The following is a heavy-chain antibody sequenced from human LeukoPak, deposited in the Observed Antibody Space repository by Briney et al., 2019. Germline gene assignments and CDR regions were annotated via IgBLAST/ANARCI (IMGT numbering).Heavy chain of an antibody. D-gene: IGHD4-4*01. CDR2: IIPILGIA. Sequence: SVKVSCKASGGTFSSYAISWVRQAPGQGLEWMGRIIPILGIANYARKFQGRVTITADKSTSTAYMELSSLRSEDTAVYYCARSTVTTTTFDYWGQGTLVTVSS. J-gene: IGHJ4*02. CDR3: ARSTVTTTTFDY. CDR1: GGTFSSYA. V-gene: IGHV1-69*04.